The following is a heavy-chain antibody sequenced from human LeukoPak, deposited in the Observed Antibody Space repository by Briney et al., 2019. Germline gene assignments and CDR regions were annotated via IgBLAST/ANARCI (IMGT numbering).Heavy chain of an antibody. Sequence: GGSLRLSCAASGFTFSSYDMHWVRQATGKGLEWVSAIGTAGDTYYPGSVKGRFTISRENAKNSLYLQMNSLRAGDTAVYYCARVEAAGVPGGYYYGMDVWGQGTTVTVSS. CDR2: IGTAGDT. V-gene: IGHV3-13*01. D-gene: IGHD6-13*01. CDR1: GFTFSSYD. J-gene: IGHJ6*02. CDR3: ARVEAAGVPGGYYYGMDV.